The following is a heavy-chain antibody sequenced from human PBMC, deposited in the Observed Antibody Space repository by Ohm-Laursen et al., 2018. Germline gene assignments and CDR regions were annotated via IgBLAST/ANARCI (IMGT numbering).Heavy chain of an antibody. D-gene: IGHD4-17*01. CDR3: ARHEVDYGDYWYFDY. V-gene: IGHV4-59*08. Sequence: PSETLSLTCTVSGGSISSYYWSWIRQPPGKGLEWIGYIYYSGSTNYNPSLKSRVTISVDTSKNQFSLKLSSVTAADTAVYYCARHEVDYGDYWYFDYWGQGTLVTVSS. CDR2: IYYSGST. CDR1: GGSISSYY. J-gene: IGHJ4*02.